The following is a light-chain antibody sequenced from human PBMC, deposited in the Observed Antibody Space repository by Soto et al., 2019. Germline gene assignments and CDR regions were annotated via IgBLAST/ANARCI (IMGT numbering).Light chain of an antibody. CDR1: QSINTW. CDR2: DAS. Sequence: DIQMTQSPSTLSASVGDRVTVTCRASQSINTWLAWYQQKPGKAPKLLIYDASSLQSGVPSRFTGRGSGTELTLTISSLQTDDFATYYCQQYDTYSRTFGQGTKV. J-gene: IGKJ1*01. CDR3: QQYDTYSRT. V-gene: IGKV1-5*01.